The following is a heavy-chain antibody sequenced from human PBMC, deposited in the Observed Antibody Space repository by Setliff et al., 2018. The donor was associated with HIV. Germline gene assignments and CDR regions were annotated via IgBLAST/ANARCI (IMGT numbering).Heavy chain of an antibody. CDR1: GFTFSAYA. CDR3: AKAWGSGYPSFESALMFDV. V-gene: IGHV3-23*01. J-gene: IGHJ4*02. Sequence: LRLSCAASGFTFSAYAMTWVRQAPGKGLEWVSATTSNGRTTDYAECVRGRFILSRDNSGNTLYLQMTSLRAEDTATYYCAKAWGSGYPSFESALMFDVWGQGTLVTVSS. CDR2: TTSNGRTT. D-gene: IGHD3-16*01.